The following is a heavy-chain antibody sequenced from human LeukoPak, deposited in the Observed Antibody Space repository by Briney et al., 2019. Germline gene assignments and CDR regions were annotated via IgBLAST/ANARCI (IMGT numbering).Heavy chain of an antibody. CDR1: GGSISSYY. D-gene: IGHD1-26*01. CDR3: ARLRSYHEYYYYGMDV. Sequence: PSEILSLTCTVSGGSISSYYWSWIRQPPGKGLEWIGYIYYSGSTNYNPSLKSRVTISVDTSKNQFSLKLSSVTAADTAVYYCARLRSYHEYYYYGMDVWGQGTTVTVSS. CDR2: IYYSGST. J-gene: IGHJ6*02. V-gene: IGHV4-59*08.